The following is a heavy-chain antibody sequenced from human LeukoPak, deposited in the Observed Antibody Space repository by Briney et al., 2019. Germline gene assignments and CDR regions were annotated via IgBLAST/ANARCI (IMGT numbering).Heavy chain of an antibody. J-gene: IGHJ4*02. CDR2: INPNSGGT. Sequence: ASVKVSCKASGYTFTGYYMHWARQAPGQGLEWMGWINPNSGGTNYAQKFQGRVTMTRDTSISTAYMELSRLRSDDTAVYYCARGPMVRGDYFDYWGQGTLVTVSS. CDR1: GYTFTGYY. V-gene: IGHV1-2*02. D-gene: IGHD3-10*01. CDR3: ARGPMVRGDYFDY.